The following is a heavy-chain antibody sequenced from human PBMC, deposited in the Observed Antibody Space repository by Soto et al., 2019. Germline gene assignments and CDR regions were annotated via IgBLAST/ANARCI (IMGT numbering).Heavy chain of an antibody. CDR3: AKRGTYCGGDCGDY. D-gene: IGHD2-21*02. V-gene: IGHV3-23*01. CDR2: ISGSGGST. CDR1: GFTFSSYA. J-gene: IGHJ4*02. Sequence: EVQLLESGGGLVQPGGSLRLSCAASGFTFSSYAMSWVRQAPGKGLEWVSAISGSGGSTYYADSVKGRFTISRDNSKNTLYLQIDSLRAEDTAVYYCAKRGTYCGGDCGDYWGQGTLVTVSS.